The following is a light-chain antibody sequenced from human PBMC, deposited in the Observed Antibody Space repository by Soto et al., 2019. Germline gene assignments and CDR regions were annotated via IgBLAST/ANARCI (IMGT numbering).Light chain of an antibody. J-gene: IGLJ1*01. V-gene: IGLV2-14*01. CDR1: SSDVGAYNY. CDR3: TAYTSTSTYV. CDR2: DVT. Sequence: QSALTQPASVSGPPGQSITISCTGTSSDVGAYNYVSWYQHHPGKATRLVMYDVTNRPSGISDRFSGSKSGNTTSLTISGLLAEDEADYYCTAYTSTSTYVFGTGTQLTVL.